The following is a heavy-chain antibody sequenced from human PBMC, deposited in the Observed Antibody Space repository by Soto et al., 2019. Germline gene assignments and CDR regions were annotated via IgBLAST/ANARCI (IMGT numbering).Heavy chain of an antibody. CDR3: AHTGGLPFDY. J-gene: IGHJ4*02. Sequence: QITLKESGPTLVKPTQTLTLTCTYSGFSLRTTGVGVGWIRQPPGKALEWLGIIYWNDDKRYSPSLKSRFTLTSDISKSQVVLTMTKMRPVDTGTYFCAHTGGLPFDYWGQGSLVIVSS. V-gene: IGHV2-5*01. CDR2: IYWNDDK. CDR1: GFSLRTTGVG. D-gene: IGHD3-16*01.